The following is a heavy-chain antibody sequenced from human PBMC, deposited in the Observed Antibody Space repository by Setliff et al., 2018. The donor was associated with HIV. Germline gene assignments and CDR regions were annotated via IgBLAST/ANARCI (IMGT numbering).Heavy chain of an antibody. V-gene: IGHV3-66*02. CDR1: GFRFSTYW. CDR3: ARVRLYNSALDY. J-gene: IGHJ4*02. D-gene: IGHD3-22*01. CDR2: IYSDGST. Sequence: QPGGSLRLSCAASGFRFSTYWMTWVRQGPGKGLEWVSTIYSDGSTYHADSVKGRFTLSRDTSKNTLSLQMNTLRPEDTAVYFCARVRLYNSALDYWGQGTLVTVSS.